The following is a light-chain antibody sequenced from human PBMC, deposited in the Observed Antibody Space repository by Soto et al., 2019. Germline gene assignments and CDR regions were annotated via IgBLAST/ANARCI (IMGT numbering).Light chain of an antibody. V-gene: IGKV3-15*01. J-gene: IGKJ1*01. CDR2: GAS. Sequence: EIVLTQSPGTLSVSPGERATLSCRASQSVSSKLAWYQRKPGQAPRLLFYGASTGATGIPARFSGSGSETEFTLSISSLQSEDFAVYYCQQYNTWPRTFGQGTTVE. CDR1: QSVSSK. CDR3: QQYNTWPRT.